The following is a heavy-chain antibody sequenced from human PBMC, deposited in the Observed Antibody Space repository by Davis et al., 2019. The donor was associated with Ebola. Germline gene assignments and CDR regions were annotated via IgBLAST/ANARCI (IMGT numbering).Heavy chain of an antibody. V-gene: IGHV3-73*01. CDR1: GFTFSGSA. Sequence: GESLKISCAASGFTFSGSAMHWVRQASGKGLEWVGRIRSKANSYATAYAASVKGRFTISRDDSKNTAYLQMNSLKTEDTAVYYCTRHPQSTTKNWFDPWGQGTLVTVSS. CDR2: IRSKANSYAT. J-gene: IGHJ5*02. D-gene: IGHD4-17*01. CDR3: TRHPQSTTKNWFDP.